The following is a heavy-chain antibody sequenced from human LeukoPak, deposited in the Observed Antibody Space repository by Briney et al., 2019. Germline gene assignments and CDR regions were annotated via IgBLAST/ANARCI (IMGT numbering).Heavy chain of an antibody. CDR1: GFTFSSYA. V-gene: IGHV3-30*04. CDR2: IRYDGSNK. D-gene: IGHD3-3*01. CDR3: ASPSVRFLEWLLNY. Sequence: GGSLRLSCAASGFTFSSYAMHWVRQAPGKGLEWVAVIRYDGSNKYYADSVKGRFTISRDNSKNTLYLQMNSLRAEDTAVYYCASPSVRFLEWLLNYWGQGTLVTVSS. J-gene: IGHJ4*02.